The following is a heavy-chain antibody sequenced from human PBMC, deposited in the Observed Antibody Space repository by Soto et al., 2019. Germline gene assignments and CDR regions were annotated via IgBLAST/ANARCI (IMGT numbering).Heavy chain of an antibody. CDR1: SYA. CDR3: ARDQGDGMDV. Sequence: SYAMIWVRQAPGKGLEWVSAISSSSSYIYYADSVKGRFTISRDNAKNSLYLQMNSLRAEDTAVYYCARDQGDGMDVWGQGTTVTVSS. J-gene: IGHJ6*02. V-gene: IGHV3-21*01. CDR2: ISSSSSYI. D-gene: IGHD3-16*01.